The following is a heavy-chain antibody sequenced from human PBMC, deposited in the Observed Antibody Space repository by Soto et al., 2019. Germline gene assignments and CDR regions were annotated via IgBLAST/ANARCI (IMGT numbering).Heavy chain of an antibody. Sequence: GGSLRLSCAASGFTFSSYAMHWVRQAPGKGLEWVAVISYDGSNKYYADSVKGRFTISRDNSKNTLYLQMNSLRAEDTAVYYCAKEAGASFHFDYWGQGTLVTVSA. D-gene: IGHD3-16*01. CDR1: GFTFSSYA. V-gene: IGHV3-30-3*01. CDR3: AKEAGASFHFDY. CDR2: ISYDGSNK. J-gene: IGHJ4*02.